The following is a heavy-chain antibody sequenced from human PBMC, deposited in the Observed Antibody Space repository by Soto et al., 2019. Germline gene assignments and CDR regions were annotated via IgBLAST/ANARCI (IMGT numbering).Heavy chain of an antibody. CDR1: GFPFSSYV. V-gene: IGHV3-23*01. D-gene: IGHD5-18*01. Sequence: GGSLRLSCAASGFPFSSYVMSWVRQAPGKGLEWVSSISGSGRDTYYADPVKGRFTVSRDNSKNTLYLQMNSLRAADTAVYYCTSWIQLIDYWGHGTLVTVSS. CDR3: TSWIQLIDY. CDR2: ISGSGRDT. J-gene: IGHJ4*01.